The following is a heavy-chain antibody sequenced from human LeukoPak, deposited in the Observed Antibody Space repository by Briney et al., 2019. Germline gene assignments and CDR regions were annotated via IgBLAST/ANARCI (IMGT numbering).Heavy chain of an antibody. CDR3: ARDHIGGGYLDY. CDR1: GGSISSYY. J-gene: IGHJ4*02. V-gene: IGHV4-59*01. D-gene: IGHD3-16*01. CDR2: IYYSGST. Sequence: PSETLSLACTVSGGSISSYYWSWIRQPPGKGLEWIGYIYYSGSTNYNPSLKSRVTISVDTSKNQFSLKLSSVTAADTAVYYCARDHIGGGYLDYWGQGTLVTVSS.